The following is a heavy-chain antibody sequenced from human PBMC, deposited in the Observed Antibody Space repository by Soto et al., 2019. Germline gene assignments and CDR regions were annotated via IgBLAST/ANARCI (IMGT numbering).Heavy chain of an antibody. Sequence: PSETLSLTCTVSGGSISSYYWSWIRQPPGKGLEWIGYIYYSGSTNYNPSLKSRVTISVDTSKNQFSLKLSSVTAADTAVYYCARGGTVYYYYYMDVWGKGTTVTVSS. J-gene: IGHJ6*03. CDR3: ARGGTVYYYYYMDV. D-gene: IGHD4-17*01. CDR1: GGSISSYY. CDR2: IYYSGST. V-gene: IGHV4-59*01.